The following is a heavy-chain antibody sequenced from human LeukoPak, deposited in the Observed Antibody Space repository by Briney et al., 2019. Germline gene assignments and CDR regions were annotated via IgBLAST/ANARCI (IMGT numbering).Heavy chain of an antibody. J-gene: IGHJ5*02. D-gene: IGHD2-21*01. CDR3: ARGGDIGGGDSRFDP. CDR1: GYTFTSYA. CDR2: INTNTGNP. Sequence: ASVKLSCKASGYTFTSYAMNWVRQAPGQGIEWMGWINTNTGNPTYAQGFTGRFVFSLDTSVSTAYLQISSLKAEDTAVYYCARGGDIGGGDSRFDPWGQGTLVTVSS. V-gene: IGHV7-4-1*02.